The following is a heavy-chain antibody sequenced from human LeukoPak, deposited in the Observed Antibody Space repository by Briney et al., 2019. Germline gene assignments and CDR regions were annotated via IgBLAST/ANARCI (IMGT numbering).Heavy chain of an antibody. D-gene: IGHD6-19*01. CDR1: GFTFSSYA. CDR2: ISGSGGST. Sequence: GGSLRLSCAASGFTFSSYAMSWVRQAPGKGLEWVSAISGSGGSTYYADSVKGRFTISRDNSKNMLYLQMNSLRAEDTAVFYCAKKAVAGSFHFDYWGQGALVTVPS. CDR3: AKKAVAGSFHFDY. V-gene: IGHV3-23*01. J-gene: IGHJ4*02.